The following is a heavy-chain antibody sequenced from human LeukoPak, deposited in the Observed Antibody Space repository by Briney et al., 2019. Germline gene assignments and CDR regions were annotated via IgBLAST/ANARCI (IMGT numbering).Heavy chain of an antibody. J-gene: IGHJ6*03. CDR2: IYHSGTT. CDR1: GGSISSYY. Sequence: PSETLSLTSTVSGGSISSYYWVWIRQPPGKGLEWIGSIYHSGTTYYNPSFKSRVTISVDTSKNQFSLKLSSVTAADTAVYHCARDQPYMDVWGKGTTVTVSS. CDR3: ARDQPYMDV. V-gene: IGHV4-38-2*02.